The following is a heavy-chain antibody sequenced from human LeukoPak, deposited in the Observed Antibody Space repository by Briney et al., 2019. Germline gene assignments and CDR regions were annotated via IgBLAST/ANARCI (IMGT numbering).Heavy chain of an antibody. V-gene: IGHV1-24*01. Sequence: ASVKVSCKVSGYTLTELSMHWVRQAPGKGLEWMGGFDPEDGETIYAQKFQGRVTITADKSTSTAYMELSSLRSEDTAVYYCASNPHYDILTGYYTLNYYYGMDVWGKGTTVTVSS. J-gene: IGHJ6*04. CDR1: GYTLTELS. D-gene: IGHD3-9*01. CDR2: FDPEDGET. CDR3: ASNPHYDILTGYYTLNYYYGMDV.